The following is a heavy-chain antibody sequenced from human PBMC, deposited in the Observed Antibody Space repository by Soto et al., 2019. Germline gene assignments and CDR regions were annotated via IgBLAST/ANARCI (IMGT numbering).Heavy chain of an antibody. V-gene: IGHV1-69*13. D-gene: IGHD1-20*01. CDR3: ARTNWNYSYGMDV. Sequence: SVKVSCKASGGTFSIYAISWVRQAPGQGLEWMGGIIPIFGTANYAQKFQGRVTITADESTSTAYMELSSLRSEDTAVYYCARTNWNYSYGMDVWGQGTTVTVSS. CDR1: GGTFSIYA. J-gene: IGHJ6*02. CDR2: IIPIFGTA.